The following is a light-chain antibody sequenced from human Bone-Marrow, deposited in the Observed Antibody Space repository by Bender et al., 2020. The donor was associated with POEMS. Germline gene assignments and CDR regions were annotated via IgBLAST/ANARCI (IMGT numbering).Light chain of an antibody. V-gene: IGLV2-14*03. CDR2: DVS. Sequence: QSALTQPASVSGSPGQSITISCSGTSSDVGGYNYVSWYQQHPGKAPKLMIYDVSNRPSGVSDRFSGSKSDNTASLTISGLQPEDEADYYCQSYDNSLGGWVFGGGTKLTVL. J-gene: IGLJ3*02. CDR3: QSYDNSLGGWV. CDR1: SSDVGGYNY.